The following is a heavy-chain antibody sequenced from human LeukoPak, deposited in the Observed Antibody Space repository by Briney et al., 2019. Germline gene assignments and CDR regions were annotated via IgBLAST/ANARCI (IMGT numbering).Heavy chain of an antibody. J-gene: IGHJ6*02. CDR3: ATMPYCSSATCYDFGMDV. Sequence: GGSLRLSCAASGFTFSSYWMHWVRQAPGQGLVWVSRINSDGSSTSYADSVKGRFTISRDNAKNTLYLQMNSLRAEDTAVYYCATMPYCSSATCYDFGMDVWGQGTTVTVSS. CDR2: INSDGSST. V-gene: IGHV3-74*01. D-gene: IGHD2-2*01. CDR1: GFTFSSYW.